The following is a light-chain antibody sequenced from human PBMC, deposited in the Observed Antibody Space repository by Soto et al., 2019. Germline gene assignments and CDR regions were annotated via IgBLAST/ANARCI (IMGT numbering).Light chain of an antibody. CDR2: AAS. V-gene: IGKV3-15*01. CDR1: QSVNSN. CDR3: QQYNNWPPWT. Sequence: EIVMTQSPATLSVSPGERATLSCRASQSVNSNLAWYQQKPGQAHRLLIYAASTRATGIPARFSGSGSGTEFTLTISSLQSEDFAVYYCQQYNNWPPWTFGQGTKVEI. J-gene: IGKJ1*01.